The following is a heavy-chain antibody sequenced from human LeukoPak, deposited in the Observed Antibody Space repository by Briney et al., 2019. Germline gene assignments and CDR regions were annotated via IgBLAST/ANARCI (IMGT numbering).Heavy chain of an antibody. CDR1: GFTFSSYA. CDR3: AKSRARREDSSGSLDY. J-gene: IGHJ4*02. Sequence: GGSLRLSCAASGFTFSSYAMSWVRQAPGKGLEWVSAISGSGGKTYYADSVKGRFTISRDNSKNTLYLQMNILRDDDAAVYYCAKSRARREDSSGSLDYWGQGTLVTVSS. CDR2: ISGSGGKT. V-gene: IGHV3-23*01. D-gene: IGHD3-22*01.